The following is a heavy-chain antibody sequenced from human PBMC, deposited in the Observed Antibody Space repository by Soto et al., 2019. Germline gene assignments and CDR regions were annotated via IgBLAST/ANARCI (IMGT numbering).Heavy chain of an antibody. Sequence: ASVKVSCKASGYTFTSHAMHWVRQAPXQRLEWMGWINAGNGNTKYSQKFQGRVTITRDTSASTAYMELSSLRSEDTAVYYCARDLGYCSSTSCYVWNWFDPWGQGTLVTVSS. CDR2: INAGNGNT. J-gene: IGHJ5*02. V-gene: IGHV1-3*01. CDR1: GYTFTSHA. CDR3: ARDLGYCSSTSCYVWNWFDP. D-gene: IGHD2-2*01.